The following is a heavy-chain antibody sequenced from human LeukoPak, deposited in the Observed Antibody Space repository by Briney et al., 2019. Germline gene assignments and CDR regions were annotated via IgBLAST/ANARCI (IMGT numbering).Heavy chain of an antibody. J-gene: IGHJ3*02. V-gene: IGHV4-39*07. CDR1: GGSISSSSYY. CDR3: ARGDKYYYDSSGYRRAFDI. Sequence: SETLSLTCTVSGGSISSSSYYWGWIRQPPGKGLEWIGSIFYSGSTYYNPSLKSRVTISVDTSKNQFSLKLSSVTAADTAVYYCARGDKYYYDSSGYRRAFDIWGQGTMVTVSS. D-gene: IGHD3-22*01. CDR2: IFYSGST.